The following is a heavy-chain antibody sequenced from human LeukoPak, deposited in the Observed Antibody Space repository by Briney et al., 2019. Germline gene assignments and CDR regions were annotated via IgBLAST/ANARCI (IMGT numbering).Heavy chain of an antibody. CDR1: GGSISSSSYY. CDR2: IYYSGST. J-gene: IGHJ4*02. Sequence: SETLSLTCTVSGGSISSSSYYWGWIRQPPGKGLEWIGYIYYSGSTNYNPSLKSRVTISVDTSKNQFSLKLSSVTAADTAVYYCARGVHHDSSGFDYWGQGTLVTVSS. D-gene: IGHD3-22*01. CDR3: ARGVHHDSSGFDY. V-gene: IGHV4-61*05.